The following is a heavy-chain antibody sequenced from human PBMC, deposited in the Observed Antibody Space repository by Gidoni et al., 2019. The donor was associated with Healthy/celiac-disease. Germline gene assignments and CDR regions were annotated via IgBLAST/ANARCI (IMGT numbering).Heavy chain of an antibody. CDR1: GGSISSSSYY. D-gene: IGHD2-21*02. CDR3: RSADRTYCGGDCYSWVDY. Sequence: QLQLQESGPGLVKPSETLSLTCTVPGGSISSSSYYWGWIRQPPGKGLDWIGSIYYSGSPYYNPSLKSRVTISVDTSKNQFSLKLSSVTAADTAVYYCRSADRTYCGGDCYSWVDYWGQGTLVTVSS. V-gene: IGHV4-39*07. CDR2: IYYSGSP. J-gene: IGHJ4*02.